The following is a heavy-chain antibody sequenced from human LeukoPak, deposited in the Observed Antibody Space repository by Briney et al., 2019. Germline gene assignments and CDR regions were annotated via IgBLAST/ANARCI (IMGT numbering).Heavy chain of an antibody. CDR1: GGSISSYY. V-gene: IGHV4-59*08. Sequence: PSETLSLTCTVSGGSISSYYWSWIRQPPGKGLEWIGYTYYSGSTNYNPSLKSRVTISVDTSKNQFSLKLSSVTAADAAVYYCARQGAYDILTGWGQGTLATVSS. J-gene: IGHJ4*02. D-gene: IGHD3-9*01. CDR3: ARQGAYDILTG. CDR2: TYYSGST.